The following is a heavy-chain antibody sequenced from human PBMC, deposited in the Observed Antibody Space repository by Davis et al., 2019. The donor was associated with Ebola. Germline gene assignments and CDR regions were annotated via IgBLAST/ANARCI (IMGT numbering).Heavy chain of an antibody. CDR1: GYTFTSYG. V-gene: IGHV7-4-1*02. D-gene: IGHD6-19*01. CDR3: ARDAPYSSHYYFDY. Sequence: ASVKVSCKASGYTFTSYGISWVRQAPGQGLEWMGWINTNTGNPTYAQGFTGRFVFSLDTSVSTAYLQISSLKAEDTAVYYCARDAPYSSHYYFDYWGQGTLVTVSS. J-gene: IGHJ4*02. CDR2: INTNTGNP.